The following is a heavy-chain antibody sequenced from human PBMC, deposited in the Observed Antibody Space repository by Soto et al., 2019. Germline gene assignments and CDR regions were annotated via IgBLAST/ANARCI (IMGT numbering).Heavy chain of an antibody. J-gene: IGHJ4*02. CDR1: GYTFTSYG. Sequence: QVQLVQSGAEVKKPGASVKVSCKASGYTFTSYGISWVRQAPGQGLEWMGWISAYNGNTNYAQKLQGRVTMTTDTSTSTXXXXXXXLXXXXTXXXXXXXXXXXXXVXYWGQGTLVTVSS. V-gene: IGHV1-18*01. CDR3: XXXXXXXXVXY. CDR2: ISAYNGNT.